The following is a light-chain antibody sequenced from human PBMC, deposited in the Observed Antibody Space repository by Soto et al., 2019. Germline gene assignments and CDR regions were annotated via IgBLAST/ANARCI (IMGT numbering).Light chain of an antibody. J-gene: IGKJ2*01. CDR3: MQLTHVPYT. CDR2: KVS. CDR1: QSLALSNGDTY. Sequence: DVVLSQTLLSSPVTLGQPASISCRSSQSLALSNGDTYLSWLHQRPGQPPRLLIYKVSNRFSGVPDRFSGSGAGTDFTLKISRVEAEDVGVYYCMQLTHVPYTFGQGTKLEIK. V-gene: IGKV2-24*01.